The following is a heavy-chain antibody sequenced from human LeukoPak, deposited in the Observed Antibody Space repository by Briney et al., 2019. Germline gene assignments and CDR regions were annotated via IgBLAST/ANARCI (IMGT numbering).Heavy chain of an antibody. V-gene: IGHV3-7*03. CDR1: GFTFSGYW. D-gene: IGHD3-22*01. CDR2: IKQDGGDK. Sequence: GGSLRLSCAASGFTFSGYWMSWVRQAPGKGLEWVANIKQDGGDKNYLDSVKGRFAISRDNAKNSLYLQMNSLRADDTAVYYCASNLPLHYYYGSRGDYYYGIDVWGQGTTVTVSS. CDR3: ASNLPLHYYYGSRGDYYYGIDV. J-gene: IGHJ6*02.